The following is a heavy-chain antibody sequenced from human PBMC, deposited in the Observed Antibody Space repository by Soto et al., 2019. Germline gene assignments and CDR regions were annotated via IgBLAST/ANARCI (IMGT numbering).Heavy chain of an antibody. Sequence: QVQLVQSGAEVKKPGASLKVSCKASGYTFTDYNVHWVRQAPGQGLEWMGWINPNSGGTKTAQKFQGRVTVTRDTSISTAYMDLSRLRSDDTAVYYCARDVTRTQSCTNGVCYYHYYDMDVWGQGTMVTVSS. J-gene: IGHJ6*02. CDR2: INPNSGGT. D-gene: IGHD2-8*01. V-gene: IGHV1-2*02. CDR1: GYTFTDYN. CDR3: ARDVTRTQSCTNGVCYYHYYDMDV.